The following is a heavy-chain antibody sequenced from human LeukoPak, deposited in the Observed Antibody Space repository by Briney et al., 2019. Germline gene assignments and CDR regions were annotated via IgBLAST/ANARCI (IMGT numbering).Heavy chain of an antibody. CDR1: GYTFTGYY. Sequence: ASVKVSCKASGYTFTGYYMHWVRQAPGQGLEWMGWINPNSGGTNYAQKFQGRVTMTRDTSASTAYMELSSLRSEDTAVYYCARDLGSSSGMDVWGQGTTVTVSS. CDR2: INPNSGGT. CDR3: ARDLGSSSGMDV. J-gene: IGHJ6*02. D-gene: IGHD6-13*01. V-gene: IGHV1-2*02.